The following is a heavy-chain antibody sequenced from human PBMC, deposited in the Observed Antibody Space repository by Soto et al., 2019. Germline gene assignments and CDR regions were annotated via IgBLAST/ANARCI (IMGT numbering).Heavy chain of an antibody. CDR1: GYIFTNHY. V-gene: IGHV1-46*01. J-gene: IGHJ4*02. D-gene: IGHD3-22*01. Sequence: QVQLVQSGAEVKKPGASVKVSCKASGYIFTNHYIHWVRQAPGQGLEWMGIINASGGSTNYLQKFQGRITMPRGTTTRTVDMELSSLRSEDTAVYFCARADYYDSSGFYSDCWGQGTLVSVSS. CDR2: INASGGST. CDR3: ARADYYDSSGFYSDC.